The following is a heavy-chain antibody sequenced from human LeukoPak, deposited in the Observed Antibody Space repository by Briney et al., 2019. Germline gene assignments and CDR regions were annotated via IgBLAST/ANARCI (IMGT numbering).Heavy chain of an antibody. D-gene: IGHD2-8*01. CDR1: GGSISSSSYY. J-gene: IGHJ4*02. CDR2: IYYSGST. CDR3: ARGGGIVLMVYASSPFDY. V-gene: IGHV4-39*07. Sequence: PSETLSLTCTVSGGSISSSSYYWGWIRQPPGKGLEWIGSIYYSGSTYYNPSLKSRVTISVDTSKNQFSLKLSSVTAADTAVYYCARGGGIVLMVYASSPFDYWGQGTLVTVSS.